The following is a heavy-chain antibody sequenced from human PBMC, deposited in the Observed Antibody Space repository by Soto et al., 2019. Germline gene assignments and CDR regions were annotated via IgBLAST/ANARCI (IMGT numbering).Heavy chain of an antibody. CDR3: ARSGHSDYYDFWSGYYTGYFDY. Sequence: SETLSLTCTVSGGSISSYSWNWIRQSPGKGLEWIAYIYHSGSTNYNPSLKSRLTISVDTSKNQFSLKLSSVTAADTAVYYCARSGHSDYYDFWSGYYTGYFDYWGQGTLVTVSS. CDR2: IYHSGST. D-gene: IGHD3-3*01. CDR1: GGSISSYS. J-gene: IGHJ4*02. V-gene: IGHV4-59*08.